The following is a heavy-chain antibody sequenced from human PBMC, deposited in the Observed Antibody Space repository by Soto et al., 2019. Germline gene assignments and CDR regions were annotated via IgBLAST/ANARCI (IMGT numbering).Heavy chain of an antibody. CDR2: MNPNSGNT. V-gene: IGHV1-8*01. CDR3: ARERTYFGDY. J-gene: IGHJ4*02. CDR1: GYTFTSYD. Sequence: GVSLKVSCKAPGYTFTSYDINWVRQATGQGLEWMGWMNPNSGNTGYAQKFQGRVTMTRNTSISTAYMELSSLRSEDTAVYYCARERTYFGDYWGQGTLVTVSS. D-gene: IGHD3-9*01.